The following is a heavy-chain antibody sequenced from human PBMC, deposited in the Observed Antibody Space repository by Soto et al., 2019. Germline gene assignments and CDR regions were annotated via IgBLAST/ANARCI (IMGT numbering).Heavy chain of an antibody. CDR3: ARLDGHGHNLVYLDY. V-gene: IGHV4-59*08. CDR1: GGSISSYY. CDR2: IYYSGST. J-gene: IGHJ4*02. D-gene: IGHD2-2*03. Sequence: PSETLSLTCTVSGGSISSYYWSWIRQPPGKGLEWIGYIYYSGSTNYNPSLKSRVTISVDTSKNQFSLKLSSVTAADTAVYYCARLDGHGHNLVYLDYWGQGTLVTVSS.